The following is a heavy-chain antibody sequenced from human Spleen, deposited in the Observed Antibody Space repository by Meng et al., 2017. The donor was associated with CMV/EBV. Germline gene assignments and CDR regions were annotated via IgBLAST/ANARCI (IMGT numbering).Heavy chain of an antibody. CDR2: IYPGDSDT. CDR3: ARSKDYYYGMDV. D-gene: IGHD1-26*01. CDR1: GYTCTTDW. J-gene: IGHJ6*02. Sequence: GESLKISCQYSGYTCTTDWIGWVRQMPEKGLKWMGLIYPGDSDTRYSPSFQGQVTISVDKSISTVYLQWSSLKASDTAIYYCARSKDYYYGMDVLGQGTSVTVSS. V-gene: IGHV5-51*01.